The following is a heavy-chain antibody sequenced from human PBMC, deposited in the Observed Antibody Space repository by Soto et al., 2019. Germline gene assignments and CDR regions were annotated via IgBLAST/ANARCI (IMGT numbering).Heavy chain of an antibody. Sequence: SETLSLSCTVSGGSISSYYWSWIRQPAGKGLEWIGRIYTSGSTNYNPSLKSRVTMSVDTSKNQFSLKLSSVTAADTAVYYWARDQSYYDYVWGSYRSLMDVWGQGTTVTVSS. CDR3: ARDQSYYDYVWGSYRSLMDV. D-gene: IGHD3-16*02. CDR1: GGSISSYY. V-gene: IGHV4-4*07. J-gene: IGHJ6*02. CDR2: IYTSGST.